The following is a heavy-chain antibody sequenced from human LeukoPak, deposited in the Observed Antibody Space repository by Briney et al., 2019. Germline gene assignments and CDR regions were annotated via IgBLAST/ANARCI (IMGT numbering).Heavy chain of an antibody. CDR1: GFTFDDYG. V-gene: IGHV3-20*04. Sequence: GGSLRLSCAASGFTFDDYGMSWVRLAPGKGLEWVSGINWNGGSIGYAHSVKGRFTISRDNAKNSLYLQMNSLRAEDTALYYCARVGIYGDYGRYFDYWGQGPVVTVSS. CDR3: ARVGIYGDYGRYFDY. D-gene: IGHD4-17*01. CDR2: INWNGGSI. J-gene: IGHJ4*02.